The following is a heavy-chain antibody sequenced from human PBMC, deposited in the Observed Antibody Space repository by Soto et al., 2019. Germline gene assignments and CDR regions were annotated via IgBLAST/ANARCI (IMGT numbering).Heavy chain of an antibody. D-gene: IGHD4-17*01. CDR2: VYYRGRS. J-gene: IGHJ4*02. CDR3: VSKRTTVPAQAYFDY. Sequence: SETLSLTCTVSGGSVTNSSYYWGWIRQSPGKGLEWIGSVYYRGRSYSKSSVKSRVTISVDTSKNRFSLSLNSVTASDTAVYFCVSKRTTVPAQAYFDYWGPGALVTVSS. V-gene: IGHV4-39*01. CDR1: GGSVTNSSYY.